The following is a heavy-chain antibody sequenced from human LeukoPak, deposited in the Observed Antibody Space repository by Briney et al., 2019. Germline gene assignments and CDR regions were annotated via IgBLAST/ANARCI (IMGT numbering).Heavy chain of an antibody. V-gene: IGHV4-34*01. Sequence: SETLSLTCAVYGGSFSGYYWSWIRQPPGKGLEWIGEINHSGSTNYNPSLKSRVTISVDTSKNQFPLKLSSVTAADTAVYYCVGGLRPGDCSSTSCYTYYYYGMDVWGQGTTVTVSS. J-gene: IGHJ6*02. CDR3: VGGLRPGDCSSTSCYTYYYYGMDV. CDR2: INHSGST. CDR1: GGSFSGYY. D-gene: IGHD2-2*02.